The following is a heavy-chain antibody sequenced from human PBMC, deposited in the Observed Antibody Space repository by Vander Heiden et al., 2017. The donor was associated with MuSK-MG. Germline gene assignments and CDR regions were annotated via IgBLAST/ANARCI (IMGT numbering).Heavy chain of an antibody. D-gene: IGHD3-22*01. J-gene: IGHJ4*02. CDR3: ARRLRDDSSGPFDY. CDR2: IYYSGST. Sequence: QVQLQESGPGLVKPSETLSLTCTASGGSISSYYWSWIRQPPGKGLEWIGYIYYSGSTNYNPSLKSRVTISVDTSKNQFSLKLSSVTAADTAVYYCARRLRDDSSGPFDYWGQGTLVTVSS. CDR1: GGSISSYY. V-gene: IGHV4-59*08.